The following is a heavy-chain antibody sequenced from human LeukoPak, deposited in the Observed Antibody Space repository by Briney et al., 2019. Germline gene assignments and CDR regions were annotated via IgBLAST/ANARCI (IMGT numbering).Heavy chain of an antibody. J-gene: IGHJ4*02. CDR3: ARSRTRDYYGSGSYYREGFYFDY. D-gene: IGHD3-10*01. CDR2: INPNSGGT. Sequence: ASVKVSCKASGYTFTGYYMHWVRQAPGQGLEWMGWINPNSGGTNYAQKSQGWVTMTRDTSISTAYMELSRLRSDGTAVYYCARSRTRDYYGSGSYYREGFYFDYWGQGTLVTVSS. CDR1: GYTFTGYY. V-gene: IGHV1-2*04.